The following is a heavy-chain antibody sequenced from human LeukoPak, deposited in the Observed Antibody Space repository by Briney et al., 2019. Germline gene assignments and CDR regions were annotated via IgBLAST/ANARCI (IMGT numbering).Heavy chain of an antibody. Sequence: SVKVSCKASGGTFSSYAISWVRQAPGQGLEWMGGIIPIFGTANYAQKFQGRVTITADESTSTAYMELSSLRSEDTAVYYCASNRWGDRTIFGVVIGAFDIWGQGTMVTVSS. J-gene: IGHJ3*02. V-gene: IGHV1-69*13. D-gene: IGHD3-3*01. CDR1: GGTFSSYA. CDR3: ASNRWGDRTIFGVVIGAFDI. CDR2: IIPIFGTA.